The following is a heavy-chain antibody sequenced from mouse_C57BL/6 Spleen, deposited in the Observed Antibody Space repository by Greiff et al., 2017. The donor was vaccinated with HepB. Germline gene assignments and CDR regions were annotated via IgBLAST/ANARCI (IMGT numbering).Heavy chain of an antibody. J-gene: IGHJ3*01. D-gene: IGHD1-1*01. CDR3: ARDLFTGWFAY. V-gene: IGHV5-4*01. CDR2: ISDGGSYT. CDR1: GFTFSSYA. Sequence: EVKLMESGGGLVKPGGSLKLSCAASGFTFSSYAMSWVRQTPEKRLEWVATISDGGSYTYYPDNVKGRFTISRDNAKNNLYLQMSHLKSEDTAMYYCARDLFTGWFAYWGQGTLVTVSA.